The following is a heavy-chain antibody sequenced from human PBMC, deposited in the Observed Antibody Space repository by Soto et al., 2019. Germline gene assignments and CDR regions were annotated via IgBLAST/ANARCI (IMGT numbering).Heavy chain of an antibody. V-gene: IGHV1-3*01. CDR2: INAGNGNT. Sequence: AASVKVSCKASGYTFTSYAMHWVRQAPGQRLEWMGWINAGNGNTKYSQKFQGRVTITRDTSASTAYMELSSLRSEDTAVYYCAREIQYYYDSSGYAWLYGMDVWGQGTTVTVSS. D-gene: IGHD3-22*01. CDR1: GYTFTSYA. CDR3: AREIQYYYDSSGYAWLYGMDV. J-gene: IGHJ6*02.